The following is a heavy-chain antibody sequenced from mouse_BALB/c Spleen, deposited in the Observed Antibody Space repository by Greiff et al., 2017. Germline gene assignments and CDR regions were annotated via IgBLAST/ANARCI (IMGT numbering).Heavy chain of an antibody. CDR3: ARNYYGSSGDAMDY. D-gene: IGHD1-1*01. CDR2: IAPGSGST. Sequence: DLVKPGASVKLSCKASGYTFTSYGINWIKQRPGQGLEWIGRIAPGSGSTYYNDMFKGKATLTVDTASSTAYIQLSSLSSDDSAVYFCARNYYGSSGDAMDYWGQGTSVTVSS. J-gene: IGHJ4*01. V-gene: IGHV1S41*01. CDR1: GYTFTSYG.